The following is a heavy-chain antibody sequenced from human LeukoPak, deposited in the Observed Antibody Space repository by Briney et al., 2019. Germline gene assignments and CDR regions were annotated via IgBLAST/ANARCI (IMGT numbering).Heavy chain of an antibody. CDR2: IYYTGST. V-gene: IGHV4-59*12. J-gene: IGHJ4*02. D-gene: IGHD3-10*01. Sequence: PSETLSLTCTVSGGSISGYYWSWVRQPPGKGLEWIGYIYYTGSTNYNPSLKSRVTISVDTSKNQFSLKLRSVTAADTAVYYCARLWFGELVTDSWGQGTLVTVSS. CDR3: ARLWFGELVTDS. CDR1: GGSISGYY.